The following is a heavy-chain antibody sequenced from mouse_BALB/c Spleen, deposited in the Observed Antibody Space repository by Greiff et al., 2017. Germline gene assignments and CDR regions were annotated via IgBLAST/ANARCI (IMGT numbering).Heavy chain of an antibody. J-gene: IGHJ1*01. Sequence: EVKLVESGGGLVKPGGSLKLSCAASGFTFSSYAMSWVRQSPEKRLEWVAEISSGGSYTYYPDTVTGRFTISRDNAKNTLYLEMSSLRSEDTAMYYCARQYGNSYWYFDVWGAGTTVTVSS. CDR1: GFTFSSYA. D-gene: IGHD2-10*02. CDR3: ARQYGNSYWYFDV. CDR2: ISSGGSYT. V-gene: IGHV5-9-4*01.